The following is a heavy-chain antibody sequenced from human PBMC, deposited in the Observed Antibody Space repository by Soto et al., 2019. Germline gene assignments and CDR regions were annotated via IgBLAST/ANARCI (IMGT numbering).Heavy chain of an antibody. CDR3: TRDPDREKSITRDHYNYSMEV. CDR2: IRTHLRRAPT. Sequence: PGGSRRLSGSVSGFTLGEFAMSWVRQARGTVPESVALIRTHLRRAPTEQAAAGKGRFSISRDESKSIDNGQMNSENTENTAVYYFTRDPDREKSITRDHYNYSMEVWGQGTTVTVSS. D-gene: IGHD1-20*01. CDR1: GFTLGEFA. V-gene: IGHV3-49*04. J-gene: IGHJ6*02.